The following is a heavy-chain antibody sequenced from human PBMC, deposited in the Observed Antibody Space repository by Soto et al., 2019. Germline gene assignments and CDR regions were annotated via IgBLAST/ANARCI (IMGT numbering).Heavy chain of an antibody. CDR3: AKGGRQWLVTSDFNY. J-gene: IGHJ4*02. V-gene: IGHV3-30*18. D-gene: IGHD6-19*01. CDR1: GFTFSDYA. Sequence: VQLVESGGGVVQPGRSLRLSCAASGFTFSDYAMHWVRQAPGKGLEWVAVVSHDGRNTHYADSVKHRFTISRDSSKKTVSLEMTSRRAEATAVYYCAKGGRQWLVTSDFNYLGQGALVTVS. CDR2: VSHDGRNT.